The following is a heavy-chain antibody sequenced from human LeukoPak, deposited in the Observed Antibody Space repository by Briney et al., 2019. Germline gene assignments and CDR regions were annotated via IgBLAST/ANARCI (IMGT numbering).Heavy chain of an antibody. CDR2: IYYSGST. D-gene: IGHD3-10*01. CDR3: ARQILWFGELLFNYYYYMDV. CDR1: GGSISSSSYY. Sequence: PSETLSLTCTVSGGSISSSSYYWGWIRQPPGKGLEWIRSIYYSGSTYYNPSLKSRVTISVDTSKNQFSLKLSSVTAADTAVYYCARQILWFGELLFNYYYYMDVWGKGTTVTVSS. J-gene: IGHJ6*03. V-gene: IGHV4-39*01.